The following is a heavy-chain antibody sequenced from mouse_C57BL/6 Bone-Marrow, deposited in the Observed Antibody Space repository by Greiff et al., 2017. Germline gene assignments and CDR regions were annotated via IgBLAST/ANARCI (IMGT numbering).Heavy chain of an antibody. V-gene: IGHV5-4*01. Sequence: EVKLMESGGGLVKPGGSLKLSCAASGFTFSSYAMSWVRQTPEKRLEWVATISDGGSYTYYPDNVKGRFTISRDNAKNNLYLQMSHLKSEDTAMYYCARDPSSYDSYWYFDVWGTGTTVTVSS. J-gene: IGHJ1*03. CDR2: ISDGGSYT. D-gene: IGHD1-1*01. CDR1: GFTFSSYA. CDR3: ARDPSSYDSYWYFDV.